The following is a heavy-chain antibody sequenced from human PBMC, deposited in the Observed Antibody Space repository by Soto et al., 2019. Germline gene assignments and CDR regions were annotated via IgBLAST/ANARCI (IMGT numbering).Heavy chain of an antibody. CDR3: ARPPWRADDDWRYFDL. CDR2: LSYEGSNK. V-gene: IGHV3-30-3*01. CDR1: GFTFSSYA. D-gene: IGHD3-3*01. J-gene: IGHJ2*01. Sequence: QVQLVESGGGVVQPGRSLRLSCAASGFTFSSYAMHWVRKAPGKGLEWVAVLSYEGSNKYYTDYVKARFTNSSDNSKNTTYLQNNSLRSEDTDVYYIARPPWRADDDWRYFDLWGRGTLVTVSS.